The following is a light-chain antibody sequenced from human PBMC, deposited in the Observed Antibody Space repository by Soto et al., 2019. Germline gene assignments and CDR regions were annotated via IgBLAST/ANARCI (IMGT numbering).Light chain of an antibody. Sequence: QSVLTQPPSVSGAPGQRVTISCTGSSSNIGAGYVVHWYQQLPGTAPKLLIYGNSNRPSGVPDRFSGSKSGTSASLAITGLQAEDEADYYCQSYDNSLSAFYVFGTGTKLTVL. J-gene: IGLJ1*01. CDR2: GNS. CDR1: SSNIGAGYV. CDR3: QSYDNSLSAFYV. V-gene: IGLV1-40*01.